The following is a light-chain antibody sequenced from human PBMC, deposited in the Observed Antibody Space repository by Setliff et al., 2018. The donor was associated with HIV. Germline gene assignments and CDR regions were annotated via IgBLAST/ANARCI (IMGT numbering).Light chain of an antibody. Sequence: QSALTQPASVSGSPGQSIAXSXTGTSSDVXXYKYVSWYQQHPGKAPKLMICDVSNRPSGVSNRFSGSKSGNTASLTISXXQAEDEADYYCSSYTSTNTLVFGGGTKVTVL. CDR2: DVS. J-gene: IGLJ3*02. V-gene: IGLV2-14*03. CDR3: SSYTSTNTLV. CDR1: SSDVXXYKY.